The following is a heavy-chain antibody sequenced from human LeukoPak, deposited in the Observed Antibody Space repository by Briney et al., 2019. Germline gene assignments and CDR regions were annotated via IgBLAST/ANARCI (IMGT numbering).Heavy chain of an antibody. CDR2: IRRGGTT. CDR3: AKVDGGQSI. CDR1: GFTVSNNY. V-gene: IGHV3-53*01. Sequence: GGSLRLSCAASGFTVSNNYMSWVRQAPGRGLEWVSLIRRGGTTYHADSVKGRFTISRDNSKNTVYFQMNSLRAEDTAVYYCAKVDGGQSIWGQGTLVTVSS. J-gene: IGHJ4*02. D-gene: IGHD6-6*01.